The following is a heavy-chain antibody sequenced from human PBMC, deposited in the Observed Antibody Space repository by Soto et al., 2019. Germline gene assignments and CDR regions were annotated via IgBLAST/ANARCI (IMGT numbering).Heavy chain of an antibody. CDR3: ARDGARDRGDKGFDY. CDR2: ITSTSTYI. CDR1: GFTFSSYT. J-gene: IGHJ4*02. D-gene: IGHD2-21*02. V-gene: IGHV3-21*01. Sequence: EVQLVESGGGLVRPGGSLRLSCAASGFTFSSYTMHWVRQAPGKGLEWVSSITSTSTYIYYTDSLKGRFTISRDNANNSLFLQMKNLGPGDTAVYYCARDGARDRGDKGFDYWGQGTVVTVSS.